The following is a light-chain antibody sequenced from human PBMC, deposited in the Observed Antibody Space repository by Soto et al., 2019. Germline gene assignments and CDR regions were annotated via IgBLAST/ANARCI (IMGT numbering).Light chain of an antibody. CDR2: LNSDGSH. CDR1: SGHSSSA. CDR3: QTWGAGIRV. Sequence: QLVVTRSPSASASLGASVKLTCTLSSGHSSSAIAWHQQRPEKGPRFLMRLNSDGSHSKGDGIPDRFSGSSSGAERYLTISRLHSQDEPHYSCQTWGAGIRVFGGGTKLTVL. J-gene: IGLJ3*02. V-gene: IGLV4-69*01.